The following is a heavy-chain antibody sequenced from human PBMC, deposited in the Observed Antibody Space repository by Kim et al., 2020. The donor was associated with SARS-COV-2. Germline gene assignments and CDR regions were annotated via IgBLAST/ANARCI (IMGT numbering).Heavy chain of an antibody. D-gene: IGHD6-19*01. CDR1: GFTFSSYG. CDR2: ISYDGSNK. Sequence: GGSLRLSCAASGFTFSSYGMHWVRQAPGKGLEWVAVISYDGSNKYYADSVKGRFTISRDNSKNTLYLQMNSLRVEDTAVYYCAKDGECEQWLVRGYYYYGMDVWGQGTTVTVS. J-gene: IGHJ6*02. CDR3: AKDGECEQWLVRGYYYYGMDV. V-gene: IGHV3-30*18.